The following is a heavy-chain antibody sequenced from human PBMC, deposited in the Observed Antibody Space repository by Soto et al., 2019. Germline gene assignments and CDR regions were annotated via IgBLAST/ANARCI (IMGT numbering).Heavy chain of an antibody. CDR1: GGSVRGSRYY. CDR2: VYFSGNT. V-gene: IGHV4-39*01. D-gene: IGHD4-4*01. J-gene: IGHJ6*03. Sequence: QLQLQESGPGLVKSSETLSLTCTVSGGSVRGSRYYWGWVRQPPGKGLEWIGSVYFSGNTHYNPFFKSRVLNSLDTSTNPFSLRVGSVTAADKALYFWGRIDYSNLSSTYYYYIDVWGKGTTVTVSS. CDR3: GRIDYSNLSSTYYYYIDV.